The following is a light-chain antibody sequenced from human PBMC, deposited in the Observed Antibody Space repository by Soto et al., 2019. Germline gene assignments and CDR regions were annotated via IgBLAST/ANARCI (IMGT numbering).Light chain of an antibody. CDR2: AAS. CDR3: QQSYITPPIT. J-gene: IGKJ5*01. Sequence: SALVGDRVTITCRASQSVSRYLNWYQHKPGKAPKLLINAASNLRSGVPSRFSGSGSGTDFTLTIDGLQPEDFAVYYCQQSYITPPITFGQGTRLEIK. CDR1: QSVSRY. V-gene: IGKV1-39*01.